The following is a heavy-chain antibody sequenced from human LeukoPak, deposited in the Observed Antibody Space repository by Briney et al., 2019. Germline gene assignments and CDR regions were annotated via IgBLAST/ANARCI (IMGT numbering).Heavy chain of an antibody. CDR1: GGSISSYY. V-gene: IGHV4-59*12. J-gene: IGHJ4*02. Sequence: PSETLSLTCTVSGGSISSYYWSWIRQPPGKGLEWIGHIYGSGSTNYNPSLKSRVTISVDTSKNQFSLKLSSVTAADTAVYYCARGRPPGIWGQGTLVTVSS. CDR3: ARGRPPGI. CDR2: IYGSGST.